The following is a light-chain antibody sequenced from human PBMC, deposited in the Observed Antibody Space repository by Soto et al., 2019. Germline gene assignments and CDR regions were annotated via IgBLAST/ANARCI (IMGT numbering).Light chain of an antibody. CDR3: QQSYSSPRT. J-gene: IGKJ2*02. CDR1: QSISSY. CDR2: AAS. Sequence: DIQMTQSPSCLSASVGDRVTITCRASQSISSYLNWYQQKPGEAPKLLIYAASSLQSGVPSRFSGSGSGTDFTLTISSLQPEDFATYYCQQSYSSPRTFGQGTKLEIK. V-gene: IGKV1-39*01.